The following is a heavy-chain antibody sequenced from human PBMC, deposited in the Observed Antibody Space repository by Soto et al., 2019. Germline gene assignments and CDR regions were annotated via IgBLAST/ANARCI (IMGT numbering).Heavy chain of an antibody. J-gene: IGHJ6*02. CDR2: ISAYNGNT. D-gene: IGHD6-6*01. CDR3: ARDPWEYSSSSGYYYYYGMDV. V-gene: IGHV1-18*04. CDR1: GYTFTSYG. Sequence: ASVQVSCKASGYTFTSYGISWVRQAPGQGLEWMGWISAYNGNTNYAQKLQGRVTMTTDTSTSTAYMELRSLRSDDTAVYYCARDPWEYSSSSGYYYYYGMDVWGQGTTVTVSS.